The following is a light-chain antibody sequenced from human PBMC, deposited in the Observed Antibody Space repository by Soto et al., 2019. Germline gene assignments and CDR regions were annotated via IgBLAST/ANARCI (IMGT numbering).Light chain of an antibody. Sequence: DIQMTQSPSTLSASVGDRVTITCRASQSISSWLAWYQQKPGKAPKLLIYKASSLESEVPSRFSGSGSGTEFTLTISSLQADDFATYYCQQYNSYSPLYTFGQGTKLEIK. V-gene: IGKV1-5*03. CDR2: KAS. CDR3: QQYNSYSPLYT. J-gene: IGKJ2*01. CDR1: QSISSW.